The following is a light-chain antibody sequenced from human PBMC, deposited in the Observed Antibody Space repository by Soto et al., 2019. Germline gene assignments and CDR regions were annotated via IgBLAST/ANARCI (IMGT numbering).Light chain of an antibody. CDR3: QHYDSARWT. J-gene: IGKJ1*01. V-gene: IGKV3-20*01. CDR2: DAS. Sequence: EVVLTHGLGTVAFAGWGRSTLCGRASQSISSTYLTWYHQRPGQAPRLLIYDASRRATGIPDRFSGSGSGTDFSLTISRLEPEDFAVYYCQHYDSARWTFGLGTKVDIK. CDR1: QSISSTY.